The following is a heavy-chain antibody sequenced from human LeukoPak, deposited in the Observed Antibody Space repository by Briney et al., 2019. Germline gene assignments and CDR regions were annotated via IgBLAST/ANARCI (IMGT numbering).Heavy chain of an antibody. V-gene: IGHV3-21*04. Sequence: GGSLTLSCAASGFPFSSYSMNWLRQSPGKGLEWVSSISSSGTYIYFADSVKGRFTISRDNANNSLYLEMNSLRAEDTAVYYCARARAVADYYYYGMDVWGQGTTVTVSS. D-gene: IGHD6-19*01. J-gene: IGHJ6*02. CDR3: ARARAVADYYYYGMDV. CDR2: ISSSGTYI. CDR1: GFPFSSYS.